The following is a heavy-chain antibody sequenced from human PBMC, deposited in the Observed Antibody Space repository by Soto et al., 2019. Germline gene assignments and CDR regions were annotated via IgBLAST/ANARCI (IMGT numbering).Heavy chain of an antibody. CDR2: ITDNGADS. D-gene: IGHD3-10*01. J-gene: IGHJ4*02. CDR1: GFTFGSRA. V-gene: IGHV3-23*01. CDR3: ARGSEESYPGSRIFDL. Sequence: EEQLSDSGGDLVQPGESLRLSCVGSGFTFGSRAMSWVRQAPGEGLEWLSTITDNGADSKYADSVRGRFTISRDNSKNTLYLLMSRLRAEDSALYFCARGSEESYPGSRIFDLWGRGTLVTVSS.